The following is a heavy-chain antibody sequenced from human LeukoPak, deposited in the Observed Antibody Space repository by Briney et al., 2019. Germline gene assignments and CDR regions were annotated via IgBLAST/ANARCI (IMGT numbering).Heavy chain of an antibody. CDR2: FDPEDGET. CDR3: ATTGGSLPRGILRYFDWSPPLDY. J-gene: IGHJ4*02. CDR1: GYTLTELS. V-gene: IGHV1-24*01. Sequence: ASVKVSCKVSGYTLTELSMHWVRQAPGKGLEWMGGFDPEDGETIYAQKFQGRVTMTEDTSTDTAYMELSSLRSEDTAVYYCATTGGSLPRGILRYFDWSPPLDYWGQGTLVTVSS. D-gene: IGHD3-9*01.